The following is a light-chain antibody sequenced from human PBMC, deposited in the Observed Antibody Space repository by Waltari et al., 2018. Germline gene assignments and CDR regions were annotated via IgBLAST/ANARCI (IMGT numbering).Light chain of an antibody. CDR1: QTVRRF. Sequence: DIQMTQSPSSLSASVGDRVSLTCRASQTVRRFLNWYLQKPGKAPVLLVYATFNLRGGVPSRFSGSGSGTNFTLTISSLQPEDFGTYYCEQTYSVPPFTFGPGTRVDV. V-gene: IGKV1-39*01. CDR2: ATF. CDR3: EQTYSVPPFT. J-gene: IGKJ3*01.